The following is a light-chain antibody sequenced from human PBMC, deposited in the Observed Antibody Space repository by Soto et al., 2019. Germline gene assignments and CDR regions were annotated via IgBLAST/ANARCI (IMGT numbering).Light chain of an antibody. V-gene: IGKV3D-20*01. CDR2: DAS. Sequence: PGERATLSYGASQSVGSNFLAWYQQKPGLAPRLLIYDASSRATVIPDRFSGSGSGTDFTLTISRLEPEDSAVYYCHQYGGSSRAFGQGTRVEIK. CDR3: HQYGGSSRA. CDR1: QSVGSNF. J-gene: IGKJ1*01.